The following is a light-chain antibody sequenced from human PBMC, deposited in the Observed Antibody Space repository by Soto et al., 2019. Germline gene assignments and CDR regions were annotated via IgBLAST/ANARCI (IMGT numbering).Light chain of an antibody. Sequence: DIQMTQSPSSLSASVGDRVSVTCRASQSISTLLNWYQQRPGEAPNLLIYAASSLQSGVPSRFSGSGSGAEFTLTLGSLQPDDFATYYCQQSYTTPRTFGQGTKVEVK. CDR1: QSISTL. V-gene: IGKV1-39*01. J-gene: IGKJ1*01. CDR3: QQSYTTPRT. CDR2: AAS.